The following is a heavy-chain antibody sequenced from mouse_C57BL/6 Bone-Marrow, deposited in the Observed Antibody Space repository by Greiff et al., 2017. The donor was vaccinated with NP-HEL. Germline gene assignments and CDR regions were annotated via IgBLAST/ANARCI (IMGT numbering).Heavy chain of an antibody. CDR1: GYTFTDYY. Sequence: EVQLQQSGPVLVKPGASVKMSCKASGYTFTDYYMNWVKQSHGKSLEWIGVINPYNGGTSYNQKFKGKATLTVDKSSSTAYMELNSLTSEDSAVYYCARDDGWYFDVWGTGTTVTVSS. CDR3: ARDDGWYFDV. V-gene: IGHV1-19*01. CDR2: INPYNGGT. D-gene: IGHD2-12*01. J-gene: IGHJ1*03.